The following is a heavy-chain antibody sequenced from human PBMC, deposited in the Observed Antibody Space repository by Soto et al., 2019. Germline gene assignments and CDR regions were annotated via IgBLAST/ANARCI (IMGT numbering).Heavy chain of an antibody. D-gene: IGHD5-18*01. V-gene: IGHV2-5*01. CDR3: AHSPRGYSYGPRPHWFDP. CDR2: IYWIKDK. J-gene: IGHJ5*02. CDR1: GFSLSTSGVG. Sequence: SGPTLVNPTQTLTLTCTFSGFSLSTSGVGVGWIRQPPGKALEWLALIYWIKDKRYSPSLKSRLTITKDTSKNQVVLTMTNMDPVDTATYYCAHSPRGYSYGPRPHWFDPWGQGTLVTVSS.